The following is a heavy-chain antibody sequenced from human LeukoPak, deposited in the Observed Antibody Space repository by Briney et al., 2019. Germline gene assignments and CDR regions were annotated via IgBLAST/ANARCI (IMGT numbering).Heavy chain of an antibody. CDR2: IYHSGNT. D-gene: IGHD1-26*01. CDR3: ARRGLSGSYPHPNWFDP. J-gene: IGHJ5*02. V-gene: IGHV4-34*01. CDR1: GGSFSGYY. Sequence: SETLSLTCAVYGGSFSGYYWGWIRQPSGKGLEWIGSIYHSGNTYYNPSLKSRLTISLDMAKNQFSLKLSSVTAADTAVYYCARRGLSGSYPHPNWFDPWGQGTLVTVSS.